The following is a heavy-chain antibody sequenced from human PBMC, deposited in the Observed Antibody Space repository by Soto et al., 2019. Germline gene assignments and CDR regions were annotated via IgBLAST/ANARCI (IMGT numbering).Heavy chain of an antibody. CDR3: AHRRVGSYSFDY. Sequence: QITLKESGPTLVKPTQTLTLTYTFSGFSLSTSGVGVGWIRQPPGKALEWLALIYWDDDKRYSPSLKSRLPHTKDPSNHQGVLTVSNMDPVHTATYSWAHRRVGSYSFDYWGQGTLVTVSS. CDR2: IYWDDDK. D-gene: IGHD2-21*01. V-gene: IGHV2-5*02. J-gene: IGHJ4*02. CDR1: GFSLSTSGVG.